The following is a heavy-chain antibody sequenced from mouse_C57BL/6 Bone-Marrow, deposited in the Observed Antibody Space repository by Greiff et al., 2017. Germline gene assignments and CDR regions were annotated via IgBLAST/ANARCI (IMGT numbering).Heavy chain of an antibody. CDR1: GFPFSDYG. Sequence: VMLVESGGGLVKPGGSLKLSCAASGFPFSDYGMHWVRQAPEKGLVWVAYISSGSNTLYYADTVKGRFTISRDNAKNTLFLQMTSLRSEDTAMYYCARRSSPYWYFDVWGTGTTVTVSS. V-gene: IGHV5-17*01. CDR3: ARRSSPYWYFDV. CDR2: ISSGSNTL. J-gene: IGHJ1*03. D-gene: IGHD1-1*01.